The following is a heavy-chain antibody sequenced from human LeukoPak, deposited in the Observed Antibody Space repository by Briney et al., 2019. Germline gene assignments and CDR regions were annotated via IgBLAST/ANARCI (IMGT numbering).Heavy chain of an antibody. Sequence: GESLKISCKGSGYSFTSYWIGWVRQMPGKGLEWMGIIYPGDSDTRYSPSFQGQVTISADKSISTAYLQWSSLKASDTAMYYCARLPHPLYSGSYYDYWGQGTLVTVSS. V-gene: IGHV5-51*01. J-gene: IGHJ4*02. CDR3: ARLPHPLYSGSYYDY. CDR2: IYPGDSDT. CDR1: GYSFTSYW. D-gene: IGHD1-26*01.